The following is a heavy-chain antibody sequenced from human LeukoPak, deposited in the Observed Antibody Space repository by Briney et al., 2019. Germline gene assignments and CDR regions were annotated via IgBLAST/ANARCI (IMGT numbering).Heavy chain of an antibody. Sequence: PSQTLSLTCSVSGGSISGAYYWSWIRQHPGKGLEYFGYIYYSGTTYYNPSLQSRVTISVDASQNQFSLKLSSVTAADTAVYYCASLTGTHWAFDNWGQGTLVIVSS. D-gene: IGHD1-20*01. V-gene: IGHV4-30-4*08. CDR2: IYYSGTT. J-gene: IGHJ4*02. CDR3: ASLTGTHWAFDN. CDR1: GGSISGAYY.